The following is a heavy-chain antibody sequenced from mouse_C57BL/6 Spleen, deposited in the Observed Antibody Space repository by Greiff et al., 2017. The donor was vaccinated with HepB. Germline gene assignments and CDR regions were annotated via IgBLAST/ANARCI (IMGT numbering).Heavy chain of an antibody. J-gene: IGHJ3*01. V-gene: IGHV1-64*01. Sequence: QVQLQQSGAELVKPGASVKLSCKASGYTFTSYWMHWVKQRPGQGLEWIGMIHPNSGNTNYNEKFKSKATLTVDKSSSTAYMQLSSLTSEDSAVYYCARGSYEGYYEWFAYWGQGTLVTVSA. CDR2: IHPNSGNT. D-gene: IGHD2-3*01. CDR3: ARGSYEGYYEWFAY. CDR1: GYTFTSYW.